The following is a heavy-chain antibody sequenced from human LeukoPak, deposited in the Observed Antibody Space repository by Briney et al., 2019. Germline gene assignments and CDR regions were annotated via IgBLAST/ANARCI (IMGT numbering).Heavy chain of an antibody. J-gene: IGHJ4*02. V-gene: IGHV3-23*01. CDR3: AKDAGELFDY. Sequence: PGGSLRLSFAASGFPFRSYAMGWVRQAPGKGLEWVSAISGSGGSTYYADSVKGRFTISRDNSKNTLYLQMNSLRAEDTAVYYCAKDAGELFDYWGQGTLVTVSS. D-gene: IGHD1-26*01. CDR2: ISGSGGST. CDR1: GFPFRSYA.